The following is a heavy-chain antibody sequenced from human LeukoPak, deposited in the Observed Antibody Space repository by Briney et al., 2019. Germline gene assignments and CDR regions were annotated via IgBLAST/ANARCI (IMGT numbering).Heavy chain of an antibody. CDR2: FSNSGTI. CDR3: ARGSNWGDY. V-gene: IGHV4-59*12. Sequence: PSETLSLTCTVSGGSISDYYWSWIRQPPGKGLEWIGYFSNSGTINYNPSLKGRVTMSVDTSKNQFSLKLSSVTAADTAVYYCARGSNWGDYWGQGTLVTVSS. J-gene: IGHJ4*02. CDR1: GGSISDYY. D-gene: IGHD7-27*01.